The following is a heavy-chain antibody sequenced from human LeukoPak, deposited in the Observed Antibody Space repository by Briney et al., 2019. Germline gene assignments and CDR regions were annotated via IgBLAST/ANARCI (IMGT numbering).Heavy chain of an antibody. CDR3: ARDKDSWYFDY. V-gene: IGHV3-33*01. CDR1: GFTFSSYG. D-gene: IGHD6-13*01. Sequence: GGSLRLSCAASGFTFSSYGMHWVRQAPGKGLEWVAVIWYDGSNKYYADSVKGRFTISRDNSKNTLYLQMNSLRAEDTVVYYCARDKDSWYFDYWGQGTLVTASS. CDR2: IWYDGSNK. J-gene: IGHJ4*02.